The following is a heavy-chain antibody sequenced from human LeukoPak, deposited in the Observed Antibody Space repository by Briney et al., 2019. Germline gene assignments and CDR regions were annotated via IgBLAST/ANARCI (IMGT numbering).Heavy chain of an antibody. D-gene: IGHD3-22*01. J-gene: IGHJ4*02. Sequence: GSLRLSCAASGFMFSDYYMTWIRQAPGKGLEWVSYITSGSSTIYYADSVKGRFTISRDNTKNSLYLQMNSLRPEDTAVYYCARGLDYYDSRNFIDFWGQGTLVTVSS. CDR3: ARGLDYYDSRNFIDF. CDR2: ITSGSSTI. V-gene: IGHV3-11*01. CDR1: GFMFSDYY.